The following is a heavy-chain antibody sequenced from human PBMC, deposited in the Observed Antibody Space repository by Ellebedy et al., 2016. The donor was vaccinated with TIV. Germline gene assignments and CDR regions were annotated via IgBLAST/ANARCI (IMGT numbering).Heavy chain of an antibody. Sequence: MPSETLSLTCTVSGGSISSVNYYWSWIRQPPGKGLEWIGYIYFSGSTYYNPSLKSRLTISLDTSKNQFSLKLNSVTAADTAVYYCARVWRFSGSYSDYWGQGTLVTVSS. CDR3: ARVWRFSGSYSDY. CDR1: GGSISSVNYY. CDR2: IYFSGST. V-gene: IGHV4-30-4*01. D-gene: IGHD1-26*01. J-gene: IGHJ4*02.